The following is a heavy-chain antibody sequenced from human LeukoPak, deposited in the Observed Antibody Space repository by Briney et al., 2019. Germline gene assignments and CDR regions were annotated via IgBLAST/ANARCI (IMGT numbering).Heavy chain of an antibody. D-gene: IGHD1-1*01. V-gene: IGHV4-59*01. Sequence: KPSETLSLTCTVSGGSISSYYWSWIRQPPGKGLEWIGYIYYSGNSNYNPSLKSRVTISADTSKNEFSLKLSSVTAADTAVYYCAREGTAGTNLNWFDPWGQGTLVTVSS. CDR1: GGSISSYY. CDR3: AREGTAGTNLNWFDP. CDR2: IYYSGNS. J-gene: IGHJ5*02.